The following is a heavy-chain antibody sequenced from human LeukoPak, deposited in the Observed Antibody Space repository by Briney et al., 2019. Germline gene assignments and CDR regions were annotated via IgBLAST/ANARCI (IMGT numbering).Heavy chain of an antibody. J-gene: IGHJ4*02. CDR1: GFTFSTYW. CDR3: ARVSAVAGPFPDYFDY. V-gene: IGHV3-74*01. Sequence: GGSLRLSCAASGFTFSTYWMHWVRQVPGKGLEWVSRIKGDEMTTNYADSVEGRFTISRDNAKNTVYLEINSLRAEDTAVYYCARVSAVAGPFPDYFDYWGQGTLVTVSS. CDR2: IKGDEMTT. D-gene: IGHD6-19*01.